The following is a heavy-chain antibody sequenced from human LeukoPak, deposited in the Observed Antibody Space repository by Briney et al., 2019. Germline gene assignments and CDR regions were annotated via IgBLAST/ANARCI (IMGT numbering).Heavy chain of an antibody. CDR2: ISSSSSTI. Sequence: GGSLRLSCAASGFTFSSYSMNWVRQAPGKGLEWVSYISSSSSTIYYADSVKGRFTISRDNAKNSLYLQMNSLRDEDTAVYYCARLSGPHYYYYYMDVWGKGTTVTVSS. CDR1: GFTFSSYS. J-gene: IGHJ6*03. CDR3: ARLSGPHYYYYYMDV. V-gene: IGHV3-48*02.